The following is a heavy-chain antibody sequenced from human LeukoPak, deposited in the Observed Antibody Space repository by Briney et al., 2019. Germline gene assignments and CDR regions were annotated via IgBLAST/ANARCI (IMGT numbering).Heavy chain of an antibody. V-gene: IGHV6-1*01. CDR2: TYYRSKWYN. D-gene: IGHD3-10*01. J-gene: IGHJ4*02. Sequence: SQTLSLTCAISAGSVSSNSAAWNWIRQSPSRGLEWLGRTYYRSKWYNDYAVSVKSRITINPDTSKNQFSLQLNSVTPEDTAVYYCARGYYYGSGSYYPWFDYWGQGTLVTVSS. CDR3: ARGYYYGSGSYYPWFDY. CDR1: AGSVSSNSAA.